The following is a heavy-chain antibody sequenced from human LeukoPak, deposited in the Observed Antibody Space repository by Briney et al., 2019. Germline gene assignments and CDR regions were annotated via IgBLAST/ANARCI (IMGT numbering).Heavy chain of an antibody. CDR2: IYYSGST. Sequence: SETLSLTCTVSGGSISSYYWSWIRQPPGKGLEWVGYIYYSGSTNYNPSLKSRVTISVDTSKNQFSLKLSSVTAADTAVYYCARGKSAATRWFDPWGQGTLVTVSS. J-gene: IGHJ5*02. D-gene: IGHD2-2*01. CDR3: ARGKSAATRWFDP. CDR1: GGSISSYY. V-gene: IGHV4-59*01.